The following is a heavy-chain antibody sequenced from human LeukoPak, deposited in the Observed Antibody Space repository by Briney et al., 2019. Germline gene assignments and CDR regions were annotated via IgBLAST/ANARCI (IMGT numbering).Heavy chain of an antibody. V-gene: IGHV1-69*13. CDR1: GGTFRSIA. CDR3: ARDGGNSQVNYYYYMDV. CDR2: IIPIFGTA. J-gene: IGHJ6*03. Sequence: SVKVSCKASGGTFRSIAISWVRQAPGQGLEWMGGIIPIFGTANYAQKFQGRVTITADESTSTAYMELSSLRSEDTAVYYCARDGGNSQVNYYYYMDVWGKGTTVTVSS. D-gene: IGHD4-23*01.